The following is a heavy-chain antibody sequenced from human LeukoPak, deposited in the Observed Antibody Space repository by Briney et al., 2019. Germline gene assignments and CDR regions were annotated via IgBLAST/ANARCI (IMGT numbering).Heavy chain of an antibody. Sequence: GGSLRLSCAVSGFAVSSNYMNWVRQAPGKGLEWVSVIYSGGDKYYADSVKGRFTISRDNSKNTLYLQMNSLRAEDTAVYYCVRNRGAYYYDTGYWGQGTLVTVSS. J-gene: IGHJ4*02. CDR1: GFAVSSNY. CDR2: IYSGGDK. D-gene: IGHD3-22*01. CDR3: VRNRGAYYYDTGY. V-gene: IGHV3-66*01.